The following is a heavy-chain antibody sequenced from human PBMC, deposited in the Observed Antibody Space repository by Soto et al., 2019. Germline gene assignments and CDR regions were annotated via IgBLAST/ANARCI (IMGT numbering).Heavy chain of an antibody. Sequence: QVQLVESGGGVVQPGRSLRLSCAASGFTFSSYAMHWVRQAPGKGLEWVAVISYDGSNKYYADSVKGRFTISRDNSKKTLYLQMNSLRAEDTAVYYCARGGSSSWYLPFDYWGQGTLVTVSS. D-gene: IGHD6-13*01. J-gene: IGHJ4*02. V-gene: IGHV3-30-3*01. CDR3: ARGGSSSWYLPFDY. CDR2: ISYDGSNK. CDR1: GFTFSSYA.